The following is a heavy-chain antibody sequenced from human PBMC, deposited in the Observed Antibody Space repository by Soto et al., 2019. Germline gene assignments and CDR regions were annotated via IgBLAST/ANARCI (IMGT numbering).Heavy chain of an antibody. Sequence: PGGSLRLSCAASGFTFSSYAMHWVRQAPGKGLEWVAVISYDGSNKYYADSVKGRFTISRDNSKNTLYLQMNSLRAEDTAVYYCARDSGRFGANYYYYGMDVWGQGTTVTVSS. V-gene: IGHV3-30-3*01. CDR3: ARDSGRFGANYYYYGMDV. CDR2: ISYDGSNK. J-gene: IGHJ6*02. D-gene: IGHD3-10*01. CDR1: GFTFSSYA.